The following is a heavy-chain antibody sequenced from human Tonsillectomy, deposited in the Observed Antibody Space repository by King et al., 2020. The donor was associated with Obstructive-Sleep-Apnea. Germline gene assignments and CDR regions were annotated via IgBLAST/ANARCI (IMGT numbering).Heavy chain of an antibody. CDR1: GFTFSSYA. V-gene: IGHV3-30*04. D-gene: IGHD6-25*01. J-gene: IGHJ4*02. CDR2: ISYDGSNK. Sequence: VQLVGSGGGVVQPGRSLRLSCAASGFTFSSYAMHWVRQAPGKGLEWVAVISYDGSNKYYADSVKGRFTISRDNSKNTLYLQMNSLRAEDTAVYYCARDQRGDYWGQGTLVTVSS. CDR3: ARDQRGDY.